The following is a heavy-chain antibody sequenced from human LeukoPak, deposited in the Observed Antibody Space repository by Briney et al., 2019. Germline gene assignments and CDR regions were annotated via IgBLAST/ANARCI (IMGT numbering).Heavy chain of an antibody. CDR2: IRYDGSNK. Sequence: GGSLRLSCAASGFTFNIFGMHWVRQAAGKGLEWVAFIRYDGSNKYYADSVKGRFTISRDNSKNSLYLQMNSLRAEDTAVYYCARAGYYYMDVWGKGTTVTISS. V-gene: IGHV3-30*02. CDR3: ARAGYYYMDV. CDR1: GFTFNIFG. J-gene: IGHJ6*03.